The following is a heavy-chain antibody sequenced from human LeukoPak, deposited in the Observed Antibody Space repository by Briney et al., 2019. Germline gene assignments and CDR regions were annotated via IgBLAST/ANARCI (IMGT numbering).Heavy chain of an antibody. V-gene: IGHV5-51*01. CDR1: GYRLPSYW. CDR2: IYPGDSDT. CDR3: ASPIAVAVGFDY. D-gene: IGHD6-19*01. Sequence: GGSLQLSCQGSGYRLPSYWLGWARPLPGPGLEGMELIYPGDSDTRYSPAFRGEDTISADKSIRTAYLQWGSLKASDTAMYYCASPIAVAVGFDYWGEGTLVAVSS. J-gene: IGHJ4*02.